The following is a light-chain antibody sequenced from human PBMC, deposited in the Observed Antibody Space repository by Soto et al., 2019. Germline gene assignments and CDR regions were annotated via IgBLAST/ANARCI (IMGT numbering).Light chain of an antibody. CDR3: QQYGSSGT. V-gene: IGKV3-20*01. CDR1: QSVSNNY. Sequence: EIVLTQSPGTLSLSPGKRATLSCRASQSVSNNYLAWYQQKPGQAPRLLIYGASNRATGIPDRFSGSGSGTDFTLTISRLEPEEFAVYYCQQYGSSGTFGQGTKVEIK. J-gene: IGKJ1*01. CDR2: GAS.